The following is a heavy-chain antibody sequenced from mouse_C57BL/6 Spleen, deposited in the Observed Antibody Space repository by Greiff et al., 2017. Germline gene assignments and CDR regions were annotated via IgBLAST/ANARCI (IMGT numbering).Heavy chain of an antibody. CDR3: ARSLEDFDY. CDR1: GYAFSSSW. Sequence: QVQLQQSGPELVKPGASVKISCKASGYAFSSSWLNWVKQRPGKGLEWIGRIYPGDGDTNYNGKFKGKATLTADKSASTAYMQLSSLPSEDSAVYFCARSLEDFDYWGQGTTLTVSS. CDR2: IYPGDGDT. V-gene: IGHV1-82*01. J-gene: IGHJ2*01.